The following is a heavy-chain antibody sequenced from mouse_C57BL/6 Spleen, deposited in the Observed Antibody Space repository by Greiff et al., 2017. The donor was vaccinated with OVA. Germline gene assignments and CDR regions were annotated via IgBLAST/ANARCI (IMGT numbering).Heavy chain of an antibody. V-gene: IGHV1-26*01. D-gene: IGHD1-1*01. Sequence: VQLQQSGPELVKPGASVKISCKASGYTFTDYYMNWVKQSHGKSLEWIGDINPNNGGTSYNQKFKGKATLTVDKSSSTAYMELRSLTSEDSAVYYCARGYYGSFAMDYWGQGTSVTVSS. J-gene: IGHJ4*01. CDR1: GYTFTDYY. CDR3: ARGYYGSFAMDY. CDR2: INPNNGGT.